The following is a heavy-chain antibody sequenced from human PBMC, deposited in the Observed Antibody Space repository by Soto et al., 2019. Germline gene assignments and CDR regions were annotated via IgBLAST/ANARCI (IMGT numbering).Heavy chain of an antibody. CDR1: GYTFTSYD. CDR2: MNPNSGNT. CDR3: ARRVCSALTCNPGYDNWFDP. V-gene: IGHV1-8*01. J-gene: IGHJ5*02. D-gene: IGHD3-3*01. Sequence: ASVKVSCKASGYTFTSYDINWVRQATGQGLEWMGWMNPNSGNTGYAQKFQGRVTMTRNTSISTAYMELSSLRSEDTAVYYCARRVCSALTCNPGYDNWFDPWGQGALVTVSS.